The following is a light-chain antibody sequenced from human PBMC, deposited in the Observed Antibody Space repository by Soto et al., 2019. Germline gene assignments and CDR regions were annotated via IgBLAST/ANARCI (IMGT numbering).Light chain of an antibody. J-gene: IGKJ4*01. CDR1: QSVSSSY. CDR3: QQYGSSPLT. Sequence: EIVLTQSPGTLSLSPGERATLSCRASQSVSSSYLAWYQQKPGQAPRLLIYGASSRATGIPDRFSGSGSGKDFTPTNSRLEPEDFAVDFWQQYGSSPLTFGGGTKVEIK. V-gene: IGKV3-20*01. CDR2: GAS.